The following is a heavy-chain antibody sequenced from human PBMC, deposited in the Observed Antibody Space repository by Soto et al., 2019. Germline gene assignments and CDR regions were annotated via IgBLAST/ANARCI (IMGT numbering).Heavy chain of an antibody. CDR3: ARGDSSGYYYYYYGMDV. CDR1: GFTVSSNY. J-gene: IGHJ6*02. D-gene: IGHD3-22*01. CDR2: IYSGGST. V-gene: IGHV3-53*01. Sequence: EVQLVESGGGLIQPGGSLRLSCAASGFTVSSNYMSWVRQAPGKGLEWVSVIYSGGSTYYADSVKGRFTISRDNSKNTLYLQMNSLRAEDTAVYYCARGDSSGYYYYYYGMDVWGQGTTVTVSS.